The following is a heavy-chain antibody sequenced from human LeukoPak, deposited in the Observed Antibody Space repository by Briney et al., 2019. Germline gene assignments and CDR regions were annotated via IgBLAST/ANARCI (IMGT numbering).Heavy chain of an antibody. V-gene: IGHV3-30*18. Sequence: PGGSLRLSCAASGFTFSSYAMHWVRQAPGKGLEWVAVISYDGSNKYYADSVKGRFTISRDNSKNTLYLQMNSLRAEDTAVYYCAKRTHYYYYGMDVWGQGTTVTVSS. CDR3: AKRTHYYYYGMDV. CDR2: ISYDGSNK. CDR1: GFTFSSYA. J-gene: IGHJ6*02.